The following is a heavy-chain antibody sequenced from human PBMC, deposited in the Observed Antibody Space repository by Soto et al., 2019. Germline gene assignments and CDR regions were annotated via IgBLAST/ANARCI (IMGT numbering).Heavy chain of an antibody. V-gene: IGHV4-39*02. CDR2: FYYDGRT. Sequence: SETLSLTCIVSGASFSDANYYWVWIRQPPGEGLEWIGSFYYDGRTYYNASLKSRVTISVDTSKNHFSLMLTSVTAADTAVYYCARRSHIVVDPTWGQGTLVTVSS. D-gene: IGHD2-21*01. J-gene: IGHJ4*02. CDR3: ARRSHIVVDPT. CDR1: GASFSDANYY.